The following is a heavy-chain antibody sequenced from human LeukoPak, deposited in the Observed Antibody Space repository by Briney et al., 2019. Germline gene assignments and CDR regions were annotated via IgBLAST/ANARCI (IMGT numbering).Heavy chain of an antibody. Sequence: GGSLRLSCAASGFTYSSYEMNWVRQAPGKGLEWVSYISSSGGTISHADSVKGRFTISRDNAKNSLYLQMNSLRAEDTAVYYCARYTYELNAFDIWGQGTMVTVSS. V-gene: IGHV3-48*03. J-gene: IGHJ3*02. CDR3: ARYTYELNAFDI. D-gene: IGHD5-18*01. CDR2: ISSSGGTI. CDR1: GFTYSSYE.